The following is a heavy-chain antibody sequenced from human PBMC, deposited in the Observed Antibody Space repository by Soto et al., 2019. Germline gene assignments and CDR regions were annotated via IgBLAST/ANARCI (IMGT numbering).Heavy chain of an antibody. CDR3: ASTYSASWYWFDP. CDR1: GFSFSNAGLG. J-gene: IGHJ5*02. V-gene: IGHV2-26*04. D-gene: IGHD6-13*01. Sequence: QVTVKESGPVLVKPTETLTLTCTVSGFSFSNAGLGVSWIRQPPGKALEWLAHIFSNDEKSYSTSLKSRLTISNDTSKSQVVLIMTNMDPVDTATYYCASTYSASWYWFDPWGQGTLGTVSS. CDR2: IFSNDEK.